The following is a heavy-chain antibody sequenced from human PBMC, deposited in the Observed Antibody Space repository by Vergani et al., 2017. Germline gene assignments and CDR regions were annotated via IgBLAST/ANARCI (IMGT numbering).Heavy chain of an antibody. V-gene: IGHV3-30*04. CDR1: GFTFSSYA. J-gene: IGHJ4*02. D-gene: IGHD3-9*01. Sequence: VQLVESGGGLVQPGGSLRLSCAASGFTFSSYAMHWVRQAPGKGLEWVAVISYDGSNKYYADSVKGRFTISRDNSKNTLYLQMNSLRAEDTAVYYCARESAHYDILTGCYDYWGQGTLVTVSS. CDR3: ARESAHYDILTGCYDY. CDR2: ISYDGSNK.